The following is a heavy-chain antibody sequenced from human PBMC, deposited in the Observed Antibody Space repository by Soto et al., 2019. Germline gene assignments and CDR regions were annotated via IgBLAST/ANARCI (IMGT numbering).Heavy chain of an antibody. CDR1: GFSLSTSGVG. J-gene: IGHJ4*02. D-gene: IGHD3-10*01. CDR3: AHSVAYGSGSPTPPFDY. V-gene: IGHV2-5*02. Sequence: QITLKESGPTLVKPTQTLTLTCTFSGFSLSTSGVGVGWIRQPPGKALEWLALIYWDDDKRYSPSLKSRLTITKDTAKTQVVLTMTSMDPVDTATYYCAHSVAYGSGSPTPPFDYWGQGTLVTVSS. CDR2: IYWDDDK.